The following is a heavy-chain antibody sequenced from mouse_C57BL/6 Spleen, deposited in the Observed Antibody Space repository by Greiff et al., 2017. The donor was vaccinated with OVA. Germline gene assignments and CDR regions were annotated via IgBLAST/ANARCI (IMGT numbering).Heavy chain of an antibody. V-gene: IGHV1-42*01. CDR3: ARGWLLPLYFDY. CDR2: INPSTGGT. J-gene: IGHJ2*01. Sequence: VQLQQSGPELVKPGASVKISCKASGYSFTGYYMNWVKQSPEKSLEWIGEINPSTGGTTYNQKFKAKATLTVDKSSSTAYMQLKSLTSDDSAVYYCARGWLLPLYFDYWGQGTTLTVSS. D-gene: IGHD2-3*01. CDR1: GYSFTGYY.